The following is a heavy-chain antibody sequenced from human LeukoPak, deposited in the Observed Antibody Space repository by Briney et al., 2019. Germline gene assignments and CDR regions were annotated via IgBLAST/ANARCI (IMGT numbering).Heavy chain of an antibody. CDR1: TDSTTSNW. D-gene: IGHD1-26*01. J-gene: IGHJ4*02. V-gene: IGHV4-4*02. CDR3: AREIVGAPTPGAY. CDR2: VHKSGST. Sequence: SETLSLTCAVSTDSTTSNWWSWVRQPPGKGLEWIGEVHKSGSTNYYPSLQGRVTISIDKSKNQIALELTSVTAADTAVYYCAREIVGAPTPGAYWGQGILVTVSS.